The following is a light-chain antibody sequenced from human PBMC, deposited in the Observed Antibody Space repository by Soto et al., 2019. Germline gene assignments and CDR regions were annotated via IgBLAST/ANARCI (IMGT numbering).Light chain of an antibody. J-gene: IGKJ5*01. Sequence: EIVLTQSPGTLSLSPGERATLSCRASQSVSSSYLAWFQQKPGQAPRLLIYGASSRATGIPDRFSGSGSGTDFTLTISILEPEDFAVYYCQQYGDSPITFGQGTRLEIK. CDR2: GAS. V-gene: IGKV3-20*01. CDR3: QQYGDSPIT. CDR1: QSVSSSY.